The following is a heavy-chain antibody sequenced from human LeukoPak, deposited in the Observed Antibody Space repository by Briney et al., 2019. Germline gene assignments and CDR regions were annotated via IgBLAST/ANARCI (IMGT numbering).Heavy chain of an antibody. CDR2: INPNTGGT. D-gene: IGHD6-13*01. V-gene: IGHV1-2*02. J-gene: IGHJ4*02. CDR3: ARSPYSSSWYLVF. CDR1: GYTFTGYY. Sequence: GASVKVSCKASGYTFTGYYMHWVRQAPGQGLEWMGWINPNTGGTKYAPKFQDRVTMTRDTSISAAYMDLSRLISDDTAVYYCARSPYSSSWYLVFWGQGTLVTVSS.